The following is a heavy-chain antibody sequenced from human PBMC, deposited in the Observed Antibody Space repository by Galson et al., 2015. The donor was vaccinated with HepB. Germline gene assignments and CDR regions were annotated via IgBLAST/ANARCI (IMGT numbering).Heavy chain of an antibody. Sequence: SLRLSCAASGFTFSSYWMTWVRQAPGKGLEWVANIKEDGSVKYHVDSVQGRFTISRDNAKNSLYPQMNSLRAEDTAVYYCAREPRAGAYYFDYWGQGTLVTVSS. V-gene: IGHV3-7*03. CDR1: GFTFSSYW. J-gene: IGHJ4*02. D-gene: IGHD2-21*01. CDR3: AREPRAGAYYFDY. CDR2: IKEDGSVK.